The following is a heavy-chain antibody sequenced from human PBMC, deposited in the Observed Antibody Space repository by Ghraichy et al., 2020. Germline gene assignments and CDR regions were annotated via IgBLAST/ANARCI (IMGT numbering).Heavy chain of an antibody. D-gene: IGHD5-12*01. CDR3: ARVGRGYSGYEYFFDD. J-gene: IGHJ4*02. CDR1: GFTFSDYY. CDR2: ITGSSSYI. V-gene: IGHV3-11*06. Sequence: GESLNISCAASGFTFSDYYMSWIRQAPGKGLEWVSYITGSSSYINYADSVKGRFTISRDNANNSLYLQMSSLSAEDTAVYYCARVGRGYSGYEYFFDDWGQGTLVTVSS.